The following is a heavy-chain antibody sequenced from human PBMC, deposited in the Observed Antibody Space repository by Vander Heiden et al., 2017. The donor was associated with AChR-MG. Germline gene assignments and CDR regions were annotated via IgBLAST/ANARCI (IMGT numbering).Heavy chain of an antibody. V-gene: IGHV1-69*01. D-gene: IGHD2-15*01. Sequence: QVQLVQSGAEVKKPGSSVKVSCKASGGTFSSYAISWVRQAPGQGLEWMGGIIPIFGTANYAQKFQGRVTITADESTSTAYMELSSLRSEDTAVYYCAREDVVVVAATRDYYYYGMDVWGQGTTVTVSS. CDR1: GGTFSSYA. J-gene: IGHJ6*02. CDR2: IIPIFGTA. CDR3: AREDVVVVAATRDYYYYGMDV.